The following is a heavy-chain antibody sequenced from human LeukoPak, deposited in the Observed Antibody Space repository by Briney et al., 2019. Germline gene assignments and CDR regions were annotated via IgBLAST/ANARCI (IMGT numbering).Heavy chain of an antibody. CDR2: ISGSGGST. CDR3: AKDAEDYYDSSGYDY. J-gene: IGHJ4*02. Sequence: GGSLRLSCAASGFTFSSYAMSWDRQAPGKGLEWVSAISGSGGSTYYADSVKGRFTISRDNSKNTLYLQMNSLRAEDTAVYYCAKDAEDYYDSSGYDYWGQGTLVTVSS. V-gene: IGHV3-23*01. CDR1: GFTFSSYA. D-gene: IGHD3-22*01.